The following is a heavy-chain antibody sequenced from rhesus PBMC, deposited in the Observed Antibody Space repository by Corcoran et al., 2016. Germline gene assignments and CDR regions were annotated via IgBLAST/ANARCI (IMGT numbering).Heavy chain of an antibody. CDR3: ARRASGWYFDY. V-gene: IGHV4-160*01. CDR1: GGSISSNY. J-gene: IGHJ4*01. D-gene: IGHD6-31*01. Sequence: QVQLQESGPGLVKPSETLSLTCAVSGGSISSNYWTWIRQAPGKGLEWIGRIYGSGGSTDDNPSLKSRGTISTATSKNQFSLKLNSVTAADTAVYYCARRASGWYFDYWGQGVLVTVSS. CDR2: IYGSGGST.